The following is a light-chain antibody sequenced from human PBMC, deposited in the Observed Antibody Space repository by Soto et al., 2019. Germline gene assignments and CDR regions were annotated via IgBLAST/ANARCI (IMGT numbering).Light chain of an antibody. CDR3: SSYAGSNNVV. Sequence: QSALTQPPSASGSPGQSVTISCTGTSSDVGGYNYVSWYQQHPGKAPKLMIYEVSKRPSGVPDRFSGSKSGNTASLPVSWLQAEDEADYYCSSYAGSNNVVFGGGTKLTVL. CDR2: EVS. CDR1: SSDVGGYNY. J-gene: IGLJ2*01. V-gene: IGLV2-8*01.